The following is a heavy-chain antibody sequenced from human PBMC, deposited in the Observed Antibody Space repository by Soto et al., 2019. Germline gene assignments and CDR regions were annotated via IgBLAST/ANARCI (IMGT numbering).Heavy chain of an antibody. V-gene: IGHV3-23*01. CDR3: AKARCYTSACYVPDS. D-gene: IGHD3-16*02. CDR2: ISGSGGRP. CDR1: GFTFTTYT. Sequence: EVQLLESGGGLVQPGGSLRLSCAASGFTFTTYTMSWVRQAPGKGLEWVSVISGSGGRPSYADSVQGRFIISRDNPKSTLYLQMNSLRAEDTAMYYCAKARCYTSACYVPDSWGQGPLVTVSS. J-gene: IGHJ5*01.